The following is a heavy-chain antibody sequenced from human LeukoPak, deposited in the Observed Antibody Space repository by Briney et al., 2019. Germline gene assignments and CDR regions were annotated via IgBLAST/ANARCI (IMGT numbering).Heavy chain of an antibody. CDR2: IHSTEST. CDR3: ARAHPPYYDFWSAPTELQGAFDP. Sequence: PSDTQSLTRTVSGGPNSRHYWSWIRQPPRRGLDRIGYIHSTESTNYNPSLKSRVTISVDTSKNQFSLELSSVTAADTAVYYCARAHPPYYDFWSAPTELQGAFDPWGQGTLVTVSS. V-gene: IGHV4-59*11. J-gene: IGHJ5*02. D-gene: IGHD3-3*01. CDR1: GGPNSRHY.